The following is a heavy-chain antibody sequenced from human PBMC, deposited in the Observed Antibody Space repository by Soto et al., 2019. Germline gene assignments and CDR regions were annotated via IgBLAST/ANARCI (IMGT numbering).Heavy chain of an antibody. V-gene: IGHV4-59*01. CDR1: GGSIINYY. Sequence: SETLSLTCTVSGGSIINYYWSWIRQSPGKGLEWIGYIYSSGSTSYNPFLQSRVTISVDTSKNQLSLKMTSVTAADTAIYYCARELTRIAARGMDVWGQGTTVTVSS. J-gene: IGHJ6*02. D-gene: IGHD2-15*01. CDR2: IYSSGST. CDR3: ARELTRIAARGMDV.